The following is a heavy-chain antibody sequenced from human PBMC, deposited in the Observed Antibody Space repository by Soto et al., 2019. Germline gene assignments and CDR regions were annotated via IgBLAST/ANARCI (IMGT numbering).Heavy chain of an antibody. D-gene: IGHD3-3*01. CDR3: ARGGVSTRTFDY. Sequence: PGESLKISCQVSGYTFTIYWIGWVRQMPGKGLELMGIIYPSDSDTRYRPSFQGQVTISADKSISSAYLQWSSLRASDTAMYYCARGGVSTRTFDYWVQGTPVTVSS. V-gene: IGHV5-51*01. J-gene: IGHJ4*02. CDR1: GYTFTIYW. CDR2: IYPSDSDT.